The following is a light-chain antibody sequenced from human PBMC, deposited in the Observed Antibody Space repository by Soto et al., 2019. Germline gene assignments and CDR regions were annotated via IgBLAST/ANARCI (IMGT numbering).Light chain of an antibody. CDR3: QQRSDRLS. Sequence: VVLTQSPPTLSSSPGESATLFCRASQSVGSNLAWYQQKRGQAPRLLIYDATERATGIPARFTGSRSGSDFTLSISSLEPDDFAVYYCQQRSDRLSFGGGTELAI. J-gene: IGKJ4*01. V-gene: IGKV3-11*01. CDR2: DAT. CDR1: QSVGSN.